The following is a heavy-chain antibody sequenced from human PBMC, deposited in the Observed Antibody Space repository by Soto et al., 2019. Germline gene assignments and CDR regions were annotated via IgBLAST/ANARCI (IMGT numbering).Heavy chain of an antibody. CDR3: ARESVTRYYYYGMDV. J-gene: IGHJ6*02. CDR2: IWYDGSNK. CDR1: GFTFSSYG. V-gene: IGHV3-33*01. Sequence: GGSLRLSCEASGFTFSSYGMHWVRQAPGKGLEWVAVIWYDGSNKYYADSVKGRFTISRDNSKNTLYLQMNSLRAEDTAVYYCARESVTRYYYYGMDVWGQGTTVTVSS. D-gene: IGHD4-4*01.